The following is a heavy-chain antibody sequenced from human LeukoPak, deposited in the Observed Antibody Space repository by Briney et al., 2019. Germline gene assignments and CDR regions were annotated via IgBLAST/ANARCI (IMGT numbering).Heavy chain of an antibody. CDR2: INPNSGGT. V-gene: IGHV1-2*02. CDR3: ARARWQLVPYFDS. CDR1: GYTFTDYY. D-gene: IGHD6-6*01. Sequence: ASVKVSCKASGYTFTDYYIHWMRQAPGQGLEWMGWINPNSGGTNFAQKFQGRVAMTRDTSISTAYVELGSLRSDDTAVYYCARARWQLVPYFDSWGQGTLVTVSS. J-gene: IGHJ4*02.